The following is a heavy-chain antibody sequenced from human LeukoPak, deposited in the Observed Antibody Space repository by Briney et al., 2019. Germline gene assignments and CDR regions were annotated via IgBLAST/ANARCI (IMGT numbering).Heavy chain of an antibody. Sequence: PSETLSLTCAVYGGSFSGYYWSWIRQPPGKGLEWIGEINHSGSTNYNPSLKSRVTISVDTSKNQFSLKLSSVTAADTAVNYCARLSSSSWYRYYYYYMDVWGKGTTVTVSS. D-gene: IGHD6-13*01. J-gene: IGHJ6*03. CDR3: ARLSSSSWYRYYYYYMDV. CDR2: INHSGST. V-gene: IGHV4-34*01. CDR1: GGSFSGYY.